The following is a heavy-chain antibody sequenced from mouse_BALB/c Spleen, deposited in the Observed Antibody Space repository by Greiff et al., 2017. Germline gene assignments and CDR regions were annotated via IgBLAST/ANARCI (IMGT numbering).Heavy chain of an antibody. J-gene: IGHJ3*01. CDR1: GFTFSSYA. CDR2: ISSGGST. V-gene: IGHV5-6-5*01. D-gene: IGHD2-4*01. Sequence: EVKLLESGGGLVKPGGSLKLSCAASGFTFSSYAMSWVRQTPEKRLEWVASISSGGSTYYPDSVKGRFTISRDNARNILYLQMSRVRSEDTAMYYCARGEVDYDPAWFAYWGQGTLVTVSA. CDR3: ARGEVDYDPAWFAY.